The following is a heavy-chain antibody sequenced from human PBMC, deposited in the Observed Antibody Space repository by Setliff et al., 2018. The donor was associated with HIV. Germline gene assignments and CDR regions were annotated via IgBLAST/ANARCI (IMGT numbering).Heavy chain of an antibody. J-gene: IGHJ6*03. CDR1: GFTFSSYA. CDR2: ISSGGSYI. Sequence: LRLSCAASGFTFSSYAMNWVRQAPGKGLEWVSIISSGGSYIYYADSVKGRFTISRDNAKSSLYLQMNSLRAEDTAVYYCARGRQGGRYCSGVSRRGGYYYYYMDVWGKGTTVTVSS. V-gene: IGHV3-21*04. D-gene: IGHD2-15*01. CDR3: ARGRQGGRYCSGVSRRGGYYYYYMDV.